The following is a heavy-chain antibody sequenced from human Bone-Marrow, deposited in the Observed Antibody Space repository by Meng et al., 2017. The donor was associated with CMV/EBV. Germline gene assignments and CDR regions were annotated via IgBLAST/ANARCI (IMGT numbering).Heavy chain of an antibody. V-gene: IGHV3-23*01. Sequence: GESLKISCAASGFTFSSYAMSWVRQAPGKGLEWVSAISGSGGSTYYADSVKGRFTISRDNSKNTLYLQMNSLRAEDTAVYYCATRNPIRFLEWLAPGGFDYWGQGTLVTVSS. D-gene: IGHD3-3*01. CDR3: ATRNPIRFLEWLAPGGFDY. CDR2: ISGSGGST. CDR1: GFTFSSYA. J-gene: IGHJ4*02.